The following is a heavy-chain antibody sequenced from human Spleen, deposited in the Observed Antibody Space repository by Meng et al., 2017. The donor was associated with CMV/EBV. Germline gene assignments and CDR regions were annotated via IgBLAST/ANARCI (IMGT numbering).Heavy chain of an antibody. J-gene: IGHJ3*02. V-gene: IGHV3-30-3*01. CDR2: ISYDGNTK. CDR1: GFTFSNYT. CDR3: ARAVSPYCSSTSCSDAFDI. D-gene: IGHD2-2*01. Sequence: GESLKISCAAPGFTFSNYTLHWVRQAPGKGLDWVAVISYDGNTKYYAESVKGRFTISRDKSKNTLYLRMNSLRAEDTAVYYCARAVSPYCSSTSCSDAFDIWGQGTVVTVSS.